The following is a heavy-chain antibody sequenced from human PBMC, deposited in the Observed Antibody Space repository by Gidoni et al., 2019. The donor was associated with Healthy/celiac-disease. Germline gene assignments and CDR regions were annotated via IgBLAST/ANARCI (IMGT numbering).Heavy chain of an antibody. Sequence: QVQLVQSGAEVQKPGSSVKVSCKASGGTFSSYTISWVRQAPGQGLEWMGRIIPILGIANYAQKFQGRVTITADKSTSTAYMELSSLRSEDTAVYYCARGLWVAGNHYFDYWGQGTLVTVSS. CDR3: ARGLWVAGNHYFDY. CDR2: IIPILGIA. D-gene: IGHD6-19*01. CDR1: GGTFSSYT. J-gene: IGHJ4*02. V-gene: IGHV1-69*02.